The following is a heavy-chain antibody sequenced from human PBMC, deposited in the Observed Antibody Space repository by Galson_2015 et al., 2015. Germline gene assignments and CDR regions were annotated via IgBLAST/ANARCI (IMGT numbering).Heavy chain of an antibody. CDR1: GFTFSSYA. Sequence: SLRLSCAASGFTFSSYAMHWVRQAPGKGLEWVAVISYDGSNKYYADSVKGRFTISRDNSKNTLYLQMNSLRAEDTAVYYCARPVEWALPLDSWGQGTLVTVSS. D-gene: IGHD1-26*01. J-gene: IGHJ4*02. CDR2: ISYDGSNK. CDR3: ARPVEWALPLDS. V-gene: IGHV3-30-3*01.